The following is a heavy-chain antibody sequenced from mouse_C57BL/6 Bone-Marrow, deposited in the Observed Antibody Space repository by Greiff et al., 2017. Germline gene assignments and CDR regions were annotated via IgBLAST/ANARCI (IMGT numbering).Heavy chain of an antibody. Sequence: VQLKQSGAELVRPGASVKLSCTASGFNIKDDYMHWVKQRPEQGLEWIGWIVPENGDTEYASKFQGKATITADTSSNTAYLQLSSLTSEDTAVYYCTTIITTGYWGQGTTLTVSS. CDR3: TTIITTGY. D-gene: IGHD1-2*01. CDR2: IVPENGDT. CDR1: GFNIKDDY. J-gene: IGHJ2*01. V-gene: IGHV14-4*01.